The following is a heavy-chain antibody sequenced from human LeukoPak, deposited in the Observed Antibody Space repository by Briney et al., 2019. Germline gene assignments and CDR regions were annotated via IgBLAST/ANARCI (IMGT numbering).Heavy chain of an antibody. V-gene: IGHV1-18*04. J-gene: IGHJ4*02. Sequence: ASVKVSCKASGYTFTGYYMHWVRQAPGQGLEWMGWISAYNGNTNYAQKLQGRVTMTTDTSTSTAYMELRSLRSDDTAVYYCARDQQLYYFDYWGQGTLVTVSS. D-gene: IGHD2-2*01. CDR1: GYTFTGYY. CDR3: ARDQQLYYFDY. CDR2: ISAYNGNT.